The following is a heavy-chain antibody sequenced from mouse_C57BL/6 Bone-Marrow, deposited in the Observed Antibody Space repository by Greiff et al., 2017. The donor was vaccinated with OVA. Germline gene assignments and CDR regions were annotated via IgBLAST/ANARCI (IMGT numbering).Heavy chain of an antibody. CDR3: ATPYEGYFDY. J-gene: IGHJ2*01. D-gene: IGHD2-3*01. V-gene: IGHV5-6*01. CDR2: ISSGGSYT. Sequence: EVKLVESGGDLVKPGGSLKLSCAASGFTFSSYGMSWVRQTPDKRLEWVATISSGGSYTYYPDSVKGRFTISRDNAKNTLYLQMSSLKSEDTARYYCATPYEGYFDYWGQGTTLTVSS. CDR1: GFTFSSYG.